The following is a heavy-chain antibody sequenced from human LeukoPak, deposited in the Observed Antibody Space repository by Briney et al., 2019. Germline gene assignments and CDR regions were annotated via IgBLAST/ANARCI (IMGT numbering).Heavy chain of an antibody. CDR2: IYYSGST. CDR3: ARQGCSAYEILDY. D-gene: IGHD3-9*01. V-gene: IGHV4-61*01. CDR1: GGSVSSGTYY. J-gene: IGHJ4*02. Sequence: SETLSLTCTVSGGSVSSGTYYWSWVRQPPGKGLEWIGYIYYSGSTNYNPSLKSRVTISVDTSKNQFSLKLSSVTAADTAVYYCARQGCSAYEILDYWGQGTLVTVSS.